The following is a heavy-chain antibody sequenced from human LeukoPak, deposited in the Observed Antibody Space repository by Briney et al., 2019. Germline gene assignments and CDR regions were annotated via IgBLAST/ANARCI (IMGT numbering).Heavy chain of an antibody. CDR1: GFTFSGSA. Sequence: GGSLRLSCAVSGFTFSGSAMHWVRQAPGKGLEWVSYISTSGNTIYYADSVKGRFTISRDNAKNSLYLQMNSLRAEDTAVYYCAREWDPAGRDAFDMWGQGTMVTVSS. D-gene: IGHD1-26*01. V-gene: IGHV3-48*03. J-gene: IGHJ3*02. CDR3: AREWDPAGRDAFDM. CDR2: ISTSGNTI.